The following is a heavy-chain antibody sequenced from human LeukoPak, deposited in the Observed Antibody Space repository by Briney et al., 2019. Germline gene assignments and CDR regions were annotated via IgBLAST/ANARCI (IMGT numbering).Heavy chain of an antibody. CDR3: ARDPMQGSGSYGGGWFDP. J-gene: IGHJ5*02. D-gene: IGHD1-26*01. Sequence: GASVKVSCKASGYSFTSYYMHWVRQAPGQGLEWMGIINPSGGSTSYAQNFQGRVTITRDISTSTAYMELSSLRSDETAVYYCARDPMQGSGSYGGGWFDPWGQGTLVTVSS. CDR1: GYSFTSYY. V-gene: IGHV1-46*01. CDR2: INPSGGST.